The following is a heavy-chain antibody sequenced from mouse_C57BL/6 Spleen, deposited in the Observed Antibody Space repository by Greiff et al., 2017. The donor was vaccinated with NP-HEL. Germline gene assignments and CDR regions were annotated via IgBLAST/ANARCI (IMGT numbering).Heavy chain of an antibody. CDR2: IDPEDGGT. CDR3: TRDVDDYLDDY. J-gene: IGHJ2*01. D-gene: IGHD2-13*01. Sequence: VQLQESGPELVKPGASVKISCKASGYAFSSSWMNWVKQRPGKGLEWIGGIDPEDGGTDYNRKFKGKATLTADKSSSTAYMERSSLTSEDSAVYFSTRDVDDYLDDYWGQGTTLTVSS. V-gene: IGHV1-82*01. CDR1: GYAFSSSW.